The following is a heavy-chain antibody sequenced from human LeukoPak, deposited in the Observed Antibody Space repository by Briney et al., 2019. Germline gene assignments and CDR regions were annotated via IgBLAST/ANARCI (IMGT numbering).Heavy chain of an antibody. D-gene: IGHD3-3*01. CDR3: ARQGRDITIFGVVIGRVDY. CDR2: IYPGDSDT. J-gene: IGHJ4*02. CDR1: GYSFTSCW. Sequence: GESLKISCKGSGYSFTSCWIGWVRQMPGKGLEWMGIIYPGDSDTRYSPSFQGQVTISADKSISTAYLQWSSLKASDTAMYYCARQGRDITIFGVVIGRVDYWGQGTLVTVSS. V-gene: IGHV5-51*01.